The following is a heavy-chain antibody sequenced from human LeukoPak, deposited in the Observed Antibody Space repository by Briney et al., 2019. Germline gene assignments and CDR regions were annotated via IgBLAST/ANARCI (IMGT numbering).Heavy chain of an antibody. V-gene: IGHV3-30*03. CDR1: GFTFSSYG. D-gene: IGHD2-2*01. Sequence: GGSLRLSCAASGFTFSSYGMHWVRQAPGKGLEWVAVISYDGSNKYYADSVKGRFTISRDNSKNTLYLQMNSLRAEDTAVYYCARGYCSSTSCYRRGYYYYMDVWGKGTTVTVSS. J-gene: IGHJ6*03. CDR2: ISYDGSNK. CDR3: ARGYCSSTSCYRRGYYYYMDV.